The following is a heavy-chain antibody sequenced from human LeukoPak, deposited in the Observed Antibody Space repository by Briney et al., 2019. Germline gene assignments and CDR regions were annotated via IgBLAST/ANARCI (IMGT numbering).Heavy chain of an antibody. CDR1: GYTFTGYY. CDR3: ARVLRGGYCSSTSCYHFDY. V-gene: IGHV1-2*06. J-gene: IGHJ4*02. D-gene: IGHD2-2*01. Sequence: ASVKVSCKASGYTFTGYYMHWVRQAPGQGLEWMGRINPNSGGTNYAQKFQGRVTTTRDTSISTAYMELSRLRSDDTAVYYCARVLRGGYCSSTSCYHFDYWGQGTLVTVSS. CDR2: INPNSGGT.